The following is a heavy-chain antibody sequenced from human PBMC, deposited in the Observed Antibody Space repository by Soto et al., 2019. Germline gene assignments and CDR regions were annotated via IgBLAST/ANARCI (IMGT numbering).Heavy chain of an antibody. CDR3: ARDCSSTSCYGGHFDS. J-gene: IGHJ4*02. CDR1: GFTFSNSG. V-gene: IGHV3-21*01. D-gene: IGHD2-2*01. Sequence: EVQLVESGGGLVKPGGSLRLSCAASGFTFSNSGMNWVRQAPGKGLEWVSSISSSSSYMYYADSVKGRFTISRDNAKHSLYLQMNSLRAEDTAVYYCARDCSSTSCYGGHFDSWGQGTLVTVSS. CDR2: ISSSSSYM.